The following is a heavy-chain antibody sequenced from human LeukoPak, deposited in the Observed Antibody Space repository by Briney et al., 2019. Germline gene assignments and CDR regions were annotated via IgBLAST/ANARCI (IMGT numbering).Heavy chain of an antibody. V-gene: IGHV4-4*03. CDR1: GGSISSGGDY. J-gene: IGHJ6*02. CDR2: IYHSGST. D-gene: IGHD6-19*01. CDR3: ARVIAVAGYGMDV. Sequence: PPETLSLTCTVSGGSISSGGDYWSWVRQPPGKGLEWIGEIYHSGSTNYNPSLKSRVTISVDKSKNQFSLKLSSVTAADTAVYYCARVIAVAGYGMDVWGQGTTVTVSS.